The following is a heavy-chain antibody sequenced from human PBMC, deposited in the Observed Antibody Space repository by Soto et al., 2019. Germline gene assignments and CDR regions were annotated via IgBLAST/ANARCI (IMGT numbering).Heavy chain of an antibody. J-gene: IGHJ4*02. CDR3: AHTMPPRVADY. CDR1: GFSLTTSGVG. V-gene: IGHV2-5*02. CDR2: IYWDDDK. Sequence: QITLKESGPTLVKPTQTLTLTCTFSGFSLTTSGVGVGWIRQPPGKALEWLALIYWDDDKRYSPSPKSRLTITKDTSKTHVVLTMTNMDPVDTAKYYCAHTMPPRVADYRCQGTLVTDSS. D-gene: IGHD2-2*01.